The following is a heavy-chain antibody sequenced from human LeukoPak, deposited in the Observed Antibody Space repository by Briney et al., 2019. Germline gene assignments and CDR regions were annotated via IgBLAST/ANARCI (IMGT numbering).Heavy chain of an antibody. V-gene: IGHV1-46*01. CDR3: AREYYYGSGSYFYYYGMDV. CDR2: INPSGGST. Sequence: ASAKVSCKASGYTFTSYYMHWVRQAPGQGLEWMGIINPSGGSTSYAQKFQGRVTMTRDTSTSTVYMELSSLRSEDTAVYYCAREYYYGSGSYFYYYGMDVWGQGTTVTVSS. D-gene: IGHD3-10*01. CDR1: GYTFTSYY. J-gene: IGHJ6*02.